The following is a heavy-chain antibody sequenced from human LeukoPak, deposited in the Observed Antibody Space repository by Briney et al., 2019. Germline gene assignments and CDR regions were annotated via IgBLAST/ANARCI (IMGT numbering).Heavy chain of an antibody. D-gene: IGHD4/OR15-4a*01. V-gene: IGHV3-30*09. CDR2: ISYDGSNK. CDR1: GFTLSSYG. CDR3: VKVGLTIDYFHF. J-gene: IGHJ4*02. Sequence: GGSLRLSCAASGFTLSSYGMHWVRQAPGQGLEWVAVISYDGSNKFYADSVKGRFAISRDNSKNTLYLQMNSLRAEDTAVYYCVKVGLTIDYFHFWGQGTLVTVSS.